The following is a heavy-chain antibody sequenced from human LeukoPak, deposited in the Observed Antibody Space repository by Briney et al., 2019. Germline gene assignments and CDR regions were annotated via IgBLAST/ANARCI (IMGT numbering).Heavy chain of an antibody. CDR2: FNSDGITT. CDR3: ARGRYYLDS. J-gene: IGHJ4*02. V-gene: IGHV3-74*01. Sequence: GGSLRLSCAASGFTFSTYWMHWVRQAPGKGLVWVSRFNSDGITTSYADSVKGRFTISRDDAKNTLFLQMNSLRAEDTAVYYCARGRYYLDSWGQETLVTVSS. CDR1: GFTFSTYW.